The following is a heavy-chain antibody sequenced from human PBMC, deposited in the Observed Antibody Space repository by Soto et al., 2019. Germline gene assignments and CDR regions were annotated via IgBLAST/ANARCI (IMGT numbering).Heavy chain of an antibody. Sequence: ASGKVSCKASGYTFTSYDINWARQATGQGLEWMGWMNPNSGNTGYAQKLQGRVTMTTDTSTSTAYMELRSLRSDDTAVYYCARVGGHTIYYYYYGMDVWGQGTTVTVSS. D-gene: IGHD2-15*01. CDR2: MNPNSGNT. V-gene: IGHV1-8*01. CDR3: ARVGGHTIYYYYYGMDV. CDR1: GYTFTSYD. J-gene: IGHJ6*02.